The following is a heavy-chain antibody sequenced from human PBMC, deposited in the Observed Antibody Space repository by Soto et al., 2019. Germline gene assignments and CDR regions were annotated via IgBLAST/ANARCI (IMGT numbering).Heavy chain of an antibody. CDR1: GGTFSSYA. J-gene: IGHJ5*02. V-gene: IGHV1-69*06. D-gene: IGHD3-3*01. CDR2: IIPIFGTA. Sequence: QVQLVQSGAEVKKPGSSVKVSCKASGGTFSSYAISWVRQAPGQGLEWMGGIIPIFGTANYAQKFQGRVTMTRDTSISTAYMELSRLRSDDTAVYYCASSGVVKNCFDPWGQGTLVTVSS. CDR3: ASSGVVKNCFDP.